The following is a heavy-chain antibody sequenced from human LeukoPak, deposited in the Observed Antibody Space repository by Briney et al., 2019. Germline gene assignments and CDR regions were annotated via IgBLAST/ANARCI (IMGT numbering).Heavy chain of an antibody. Sequence: SETLSLTCTVSGSISGYYWSWIRQPPGKGLEWIGYIDTSGSTNYNPSLESRVTISVDTSKNQFSLDLSSVTAADTAVYYCARQKCTSTSCLTKNAFDIWGQGTMVTVSS. CDR1: GSISGYY. CDR3: ARQKCTSTSCLTKNAFDI. V-gene: IGHV4-4*09. CDR2: IDTSGST. J-gene: IGHJ3*02. D-gene: IGHD2-2*01.